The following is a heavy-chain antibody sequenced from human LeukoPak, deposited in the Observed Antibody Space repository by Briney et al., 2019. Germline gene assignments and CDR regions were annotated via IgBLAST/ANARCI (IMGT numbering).Heavy chain of an antibody. D-gene: IGHD2-2*01. Sequence: GGSLRLSCAASGFTFSNYWMTWVRQAPGKGLEWVANIKQDGREKYYVHSVTGRFTISRDNAKNSLILQMNCLRAEDTAVYYCARARLDSVVPAAKDGFDIWGQGTMVTVSS. CDR1: GFTFSNYW. J-gene: IGHJ3*02. CDR2: IKQDGREK. CDR3: ARARLDSVVPAAKDGFDI. V-gene: IGHV3-7*01.